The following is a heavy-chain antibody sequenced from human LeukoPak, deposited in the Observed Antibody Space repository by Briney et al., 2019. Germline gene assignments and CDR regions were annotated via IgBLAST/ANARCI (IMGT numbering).Heavy chain of an antibody. V-gene: IGHV3-23*01. D-gene: IGHD6-13*01. Sequence: GGSLRPSCAASGFTFSSYAMSWVRQAPGKGLEWVSAISGSGGSTYYADSVKGRFTISRDNSKNTLYLQMNSLRAEDTAVYYCAEDRHYCSSWQWWVYWGQGTLVTVSS. CDR3: AEDRHYCSSWQWWVY. CDR2: ISGSGGST. CDR1: GFTFSSYA. J-gene: IGHJ4*02.